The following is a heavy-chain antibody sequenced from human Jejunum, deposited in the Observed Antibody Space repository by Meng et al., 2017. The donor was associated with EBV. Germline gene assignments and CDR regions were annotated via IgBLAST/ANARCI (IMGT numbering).Heavy chain of an antibody. CDR2: IHHSGST. D-gene: IGHD5-24*01. CDR1: GGSISTDNW. CDR3: ARDRGVEDY. J-gene: IGHJ4*02. V-gene: IGHV4-4*02. Sequence: QVQLQESGPGLGKPSRTLSLTCAVSGGSISTDNWWSWVRQPPGKRLEYIGEIHHSGSTKYNPSLKSRVTISVDKSNNHFSLKLSSVTAADTAVYYCARDRGVEDYWGQGTLVTVSS.